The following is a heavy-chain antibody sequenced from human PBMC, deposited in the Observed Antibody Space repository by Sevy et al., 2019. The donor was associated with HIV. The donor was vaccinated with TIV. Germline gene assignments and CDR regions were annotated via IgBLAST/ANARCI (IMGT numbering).Heavy chain of an antibody. D-gene: IGHD1-1*01. Sequence: SETLSLTCTVSGGSISSYYWSWIRQPPGKGLEWIGYISYSGSTNDNPSLRSRVTISIDTCKNQFSLRLSSVSAADTAVYYCARGGGRTDRGMDVWGPGTTVTVSS. CDR1: GGSISSYY. CDR2: ISYSGST. CDR3: ARGGGRTDRGMDV. J-gene: IGHJ6*02. V-gene: IGHV4-59*01.